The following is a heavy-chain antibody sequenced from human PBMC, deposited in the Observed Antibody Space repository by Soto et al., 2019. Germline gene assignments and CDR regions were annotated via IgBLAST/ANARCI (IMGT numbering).Heavy chain of an antibody. Sequence: VASVKVSCKASGVTFSSYAISWVRQAPGQGLEWMGGIIPIFGTANYAQKFQGRVTITADESTSTAYMELSSLRSEDTAVYYCARVGAAGTYSGSYFYDYWGQGTLVTVSS. CDR1: GVTFSSYA. J-gene: IGHJ4*02. CDR2: IIPIFGTA. CDR3: ARVGAAGTYSGSYFYDY. V-gene: IGHV1-69*13. D-gene: IGHD1-26*01.